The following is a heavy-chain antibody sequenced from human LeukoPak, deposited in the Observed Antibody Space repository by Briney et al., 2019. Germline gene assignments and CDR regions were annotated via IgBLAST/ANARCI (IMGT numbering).Heavy chain of an antibody. CDR3: AKYSGDSYSSYYFDS. CDR1: GGSISGSIYY. V-gene: IGHV4-39*01. CDR2: IYHSGYT. Sequence: PWETLSLTCTVSGGSISGSIYYWGWVRQPPGKGLEWIASIYHSGYTYYNPSLKSRVTISVDTSKNQFSLKLSSVTAADTAVYYCAKYSGDSYSSYYFDSWGQGTLVSVSS. D-gene: IGHD5-12*01. J-gene: IGHJ4*02.